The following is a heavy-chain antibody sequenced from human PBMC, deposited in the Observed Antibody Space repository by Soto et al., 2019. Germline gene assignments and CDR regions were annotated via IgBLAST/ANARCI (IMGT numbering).Heavy chain of an antibody. CDR2: IFWGDDK. J-gene: IGHJ6*02. CDR1: GFSLSTSGVG. V-gene: IGHV2-5*02. Sequence: QITLKESGPTLVKPTQTLTLTCTFSGFSLSTSGVGVGWIRQPPGKALEWLALIFWGDDKRYSPSLKSRLTITKDTSKNQVVLTMTNMDPVDAATYYCTHHGYYSYGMDVWGQGTTVTVSS. CDR3: THHGYYSYGMDV.